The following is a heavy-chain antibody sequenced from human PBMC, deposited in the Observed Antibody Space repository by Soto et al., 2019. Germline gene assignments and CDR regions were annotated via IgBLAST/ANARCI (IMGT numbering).Heavy chain of an antibody. CDR2: ISSSGSTI. CDR1: GFTFSDYY. CDR3: ARYGTVVTARFDY. D-gene: IGHD2-21*02. Sequence: GGSLRLSCAASGFTFSDYYMSWIRQAPGKGLEWVSYISSSGSTIYYADSVRGRFTISRDNAKNSLYLQMNSLRAEDTAVYYCARYGTVVTARFDYWGQGTLVTVSS. V-gene: IGHV3-11*01. J-gene: IGHJ4*02.